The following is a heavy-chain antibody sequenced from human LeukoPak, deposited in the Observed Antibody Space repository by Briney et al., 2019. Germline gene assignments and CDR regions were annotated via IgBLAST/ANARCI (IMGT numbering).Heavy chain of an antibody. V-gene: IGHV3-53*01. D-gene: IGHD1-1*01. CDR1: GFTVSSNY. CDR3: TSRIEHWNDPDGDAFDI. Sequence: GGSLRLSCAASGFTVSSNYMSWVRQAPGKGLEWVSVIYSGGSTYYADSVKGRFTISRDNSKNTLYLQMNSLRAEDTAVYYCTSRIEHWNDPDGDAFDIWGQGTMVTVSS. CDR2: IYSGGST. J-gene: IGHJ3*02.